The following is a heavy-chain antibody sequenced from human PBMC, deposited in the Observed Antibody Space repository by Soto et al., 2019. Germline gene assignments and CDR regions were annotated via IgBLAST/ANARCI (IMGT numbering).Heavy chain of an antibody. V-gene: IGHV4-59*01. CDR3: ARDRAYYYDDSGYFDGMDV. CDR2: IYYSGSA. Sequence: SETLSLTXTVSGGSIGTYYWSWIRQPPGKGLEWIGYIYYSGSATYNPSLKSRVTISVDTSKNQFSLKLSSVTTADTAVYYCARDRAYYYDDSGYFDGMDVWGQGTTVTVSS. J-gene: IGHJ6*02. CDR1: GGSIGTYY. D-gene: IGHD3-22*01.